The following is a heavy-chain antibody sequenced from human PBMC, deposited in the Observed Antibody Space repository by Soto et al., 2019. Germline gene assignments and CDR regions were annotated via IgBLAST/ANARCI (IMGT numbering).Heavy chain of an antibody. CDR1: GGSISSGGYY. J-gene: IGHJ4*02. V-gene: IGHV4-31*03. CDR3: ARGYDSRAAAPLDY. D-gene: IGHD3-22*01. CDR2: IYYSGST. Sequence: QVQLQESGPGLVKPSQTLSLTCTVSGGSISSGGYYWSWIRQHPGKGLEWIGYIYYSGSTYYNPSLKSRVTISVDTSKNQFSLKLSSVTAADTAVYYWARGYDSRAAAPLDYWGQGILVTVSS.